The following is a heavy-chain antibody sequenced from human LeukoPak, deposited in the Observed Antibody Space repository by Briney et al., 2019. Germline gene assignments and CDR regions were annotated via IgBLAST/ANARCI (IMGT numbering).Heavy chain of an antibody. J-gene: IGHJ4*02. CDR3: ARGKSAYDFRTFLY. D-gene: IGHD3-3*01. CDR2: ISSNGGST. CDR1: GFTFSSYA. V-gene: IGHV3-64*01. Sequence: GSLRLSCAASGFTFSSYAMHWVRQAPGKGLEYVSAISSNGGSTYYANSGKGRFTISRDNSKNTLYLQMGSLRAEDMAVYYCARGKSAYDFRTFLYWGQGTLVTVSS.